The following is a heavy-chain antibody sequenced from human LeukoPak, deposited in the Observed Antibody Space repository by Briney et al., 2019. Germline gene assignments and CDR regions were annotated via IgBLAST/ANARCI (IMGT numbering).Heavy chain of an antibody. V-gene: IGHV3-74*01. CDR1: GFTFSSYW. CDR3: ARDQRYCSSSSCPWEPFDY. CDR2: INSDGSIT. Sequence: GGSLRLSCAASGFTFSSYWMHWVRQAPGKGLVWVSRINSDGSITTYADSVRGRFTISRDNAKSTLYLQMNSLRAEDTAVYYCARDQRYCSSSSCPWEPFDYWGQGTLVTVSS. D-gene: IGHD2-2*01. J-gene: IGHJ4*02.